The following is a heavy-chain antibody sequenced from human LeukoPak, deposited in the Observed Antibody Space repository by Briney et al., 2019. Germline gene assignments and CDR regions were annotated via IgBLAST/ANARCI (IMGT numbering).Heavy chain of an antibody. CDR2: IYTSGST. Sequence: SQTLSLTCTVSGGSISSGSYYWSWIRQPAGKGLEWIGRIYTSGSTNYNPSLKSRVTISVDTSKNQFSLKLNSVTAADTAVYYCARDHGYSSFDYWGQGTLVTVSS. CDR1: GGSISSGSYY. J-gene: IGHJ4*02. CDR3: ARDHGYSSFDY. V-gene: IGHV4-61*02. D-gene: IGHD5-18*01.